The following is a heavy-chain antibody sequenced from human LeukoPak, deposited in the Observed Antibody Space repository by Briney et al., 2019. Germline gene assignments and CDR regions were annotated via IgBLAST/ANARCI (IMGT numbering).Heavy chain of an antibody. CDR2: IIPIFGTA. CDR1: GGTFSSYA. Sequence: SVKVSCRASGGTFSSYAISWVRQAPGQGLEWMGRIIPIFGTANYAQKFQGRVMITTDESTSTAYMELSSLRSEDTAVYYCARDPAGDYGPSDYWGQGTLVTVSS. J-gene: IGHJ4*02. V-gene: IGHV1-69*05. D-gene: IGHD4-17*01. CDR3: ARDPAGDYGPSDY.